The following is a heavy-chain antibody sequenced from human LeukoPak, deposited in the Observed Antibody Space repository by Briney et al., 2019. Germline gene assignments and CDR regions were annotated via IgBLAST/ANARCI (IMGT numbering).Heavy chain of an antibody. J-gene: IGHJ4*02. CDR2: ISTTGSTI. D-gene: IGHD1-26*01. Sequence: PGGSLRLSCATSRFTFSSYEMNSVRQAPGKGLEWVSSISTTGSTISYADSVKGRFTISRDNAKNSLYLQMNSLRAEDTAVYYCARAGRYFDYWGQGTLVTVSS. V-gene: IGHV3-48*03. CDR3: ARAGRYFDY. CDR1: RFTFSSYE.